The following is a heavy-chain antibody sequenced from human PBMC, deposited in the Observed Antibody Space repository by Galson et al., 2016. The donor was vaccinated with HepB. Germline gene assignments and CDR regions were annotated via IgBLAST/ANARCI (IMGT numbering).Heavy chain of an antibody. Sequence: SLRLSCAASGFTFNDYWVHWVRQAPGRGLDWVSRINNDGSSSTYADSVKGRFTISRDNAKNTLYLQMNSLRAEDTTVYYRVRDMYGSYFAFDIWGQGTMVTVSS. CDR3: VRDMYGSYFAFDI. J-gene: IGHJ3*02. V-gene: IGHV3-74*01. CDR2: INNDGSSS. CDR1: GFTFNDYW. D-gene: IGHD1-26*01.